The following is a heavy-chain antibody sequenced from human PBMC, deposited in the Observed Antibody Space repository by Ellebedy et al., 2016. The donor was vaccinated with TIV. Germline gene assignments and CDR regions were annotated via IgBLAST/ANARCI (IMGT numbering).Heavy chain of an antibody. Sequence: AASVKVSCKASGGTLSSYAISWVRQAPGQGLEWMGRIIPILAIADYAQKFQGRVTITADKSTSTAYLELSSLRSEDTAVYYCATERHVEMATILTDAFDIWGQGTMVTVSS. CDR1: GGTLSSYA. CDR2: IIPILAIA. J-gene: IGHJ3*02. D-gene: IGHD5-24*01. V-gene: IGHV1-69*04. CDR3: ATERHVEMATILTDAFDI.